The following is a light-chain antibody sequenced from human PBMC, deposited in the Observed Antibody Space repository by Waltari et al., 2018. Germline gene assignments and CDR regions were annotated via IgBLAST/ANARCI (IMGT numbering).Light chain of an antibody. J-gene: IGKJ2*01. CDR2: KVS. CDR1: QSLVVSHGNTY. Sequence: DAVLTQSPLSLPVTLGQPASIPCRSSQSLVVSHGNTYLNWFQQRPGQSPRVLIYKVSNRDSGVPDRFSGSASGTDFTLKISRVEAEDVGVYYCMQGTHWPYTFGQGTRLEIK. CDR3: MQGTHWPYT. V-gene: IGKV2-30*01.